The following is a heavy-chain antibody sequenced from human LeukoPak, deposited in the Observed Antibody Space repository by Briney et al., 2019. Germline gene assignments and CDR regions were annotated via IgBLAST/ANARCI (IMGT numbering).Heavy chain of an antibody. J-gene: IGHJ4*02. Sequence: SQTLSLTCAVSGGSISSGGYSWSWIRQPPGKGLEWIGYIYHSGSTYYNPSLKSRVTISVDRSKNQFSLKLSSVAAADTAVYYCARGSEGDYFDYWGQGTLVTVSS. CDR3: ARGSEGDYFDY. D-gene: IGHD3-10*01. CDR1: GGSISSGGYS. CDR2: IYHSGST. V-gene: IGHV4-30-2*01.